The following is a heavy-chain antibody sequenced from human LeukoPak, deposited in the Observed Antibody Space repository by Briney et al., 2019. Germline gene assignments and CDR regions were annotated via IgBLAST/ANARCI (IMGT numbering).Heavy chain of an antibody. J-gene: IGHJ4*02. D-gene: IGHD5-12*01. Sequence: TGGSLRLSCAVPGFTFISYAMSWARRAPGKGLEWVSVISASGGSTYYANSVKGRFTISRDNSKNTLYLQMNSLRAEDTAVYHCANGGYSGYDPVDYWGQGTLVTVSS. CDR3: ANGGYSGYDPVDY. CDR2: ISASGGST. CDR1: GFTFISYA. V-gene: IGHV3-23*01.